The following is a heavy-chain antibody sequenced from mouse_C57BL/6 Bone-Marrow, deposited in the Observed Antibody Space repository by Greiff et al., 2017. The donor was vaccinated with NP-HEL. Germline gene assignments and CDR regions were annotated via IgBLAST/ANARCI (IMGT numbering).Heavy chain of an antibody. V-gene: IGHV8-6*01. D-gene: IGHD1-1*01. J-gene: IGHJ4*01. CDR3: ARITTVWAMDY. Sequence: QVTLKVSGPGILQPSQTLSLTCSFSGFSLRTFGMGVSWIRQPSGKDLEWLAHIYWDDDKPYNPSLKSQLRISKDTSNNQVFLKITTVDTVDTATYYCARITTVWAMDYWGQGTSVTVSS. CDR2: IYWDDDK. CDR1: GFSLRTFGMG.